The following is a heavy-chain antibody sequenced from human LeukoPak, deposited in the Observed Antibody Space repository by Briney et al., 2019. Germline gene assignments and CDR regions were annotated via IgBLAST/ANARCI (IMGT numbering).Heavy chain of an antibody. CDR3: AKANSREWWPNTPGTALDY. J-gene: IGHJ4*02. V-gene: IGHV3-11*04. CDR1: GFTFSDYY. D-gene: IGHD2-15*01. Sequence: PGGSLRLSCAASGFTFSDYYMSWIRQAPGKGLEWVSYISSSGSTIYYADSVKGRFTISRDNSKNTLYLQMNSLRAEDTAVYYCAKANSREWWPNTPGTALDYWGQGTLVSVSS. CDR2: ISSSGSTI.